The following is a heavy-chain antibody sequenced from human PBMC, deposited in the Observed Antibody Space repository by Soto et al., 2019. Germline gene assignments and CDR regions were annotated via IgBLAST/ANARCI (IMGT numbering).Heavy chain of an antibody. CDR2: ISYDGSLQ. V-gene: IGHV3-30*03. Sequence: QAQLVESGGGVVQPGRSLRLSCAASGFAFSSYGMHWVRQAPGTGLEWVAVISYDGSLQHYADSVKGRFTISRDHAKNMVLLQRSSLRAEDTAGYYCVSDRGYGHASVPYSWGQGTLVSVSS. D-gene: IGHD5-18*01. CDR1: GFAFSSYG. CDR3: VSDRGYGHASVPYS. J-gene: IGHJ4*02.